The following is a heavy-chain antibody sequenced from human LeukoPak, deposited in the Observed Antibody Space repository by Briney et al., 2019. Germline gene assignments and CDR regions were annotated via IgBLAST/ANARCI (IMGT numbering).Heavy chain of an antibody. D-gene: IGHD6-19*01. CDR2: INPNSGGT. V-gene: IGHV1-2*02. Sequence: ASVKVSCKASGYTFTGYYMHWVRQAPGQGLEWMGWINPNSGGTNYAQKVQGRVTMTRDTSISTAYMELSRLRSDDAAVYYCARGQYSSGCFDYWGQGTLVTVSS. CDR1: GYTFTGYY. CDR3: ARGQYSSGCFDY. J-gene: IGHJ4*02.